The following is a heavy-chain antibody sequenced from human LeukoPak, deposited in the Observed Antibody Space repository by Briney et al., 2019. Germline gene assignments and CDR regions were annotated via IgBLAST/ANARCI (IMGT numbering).Heavy chain of an antibody. D-gene: IGHD2-15*01. CDR1: GFPFSRYW. CDR2: IKQDGSEK. J-gene: IGHJ6*03. Sequence: PGGSLRLSCAASGFPFSRYWMSWVRQAPGKGLEWVAIIKQDGSEKKYLDSGKGRFTISRDNSKNTPYLQMGSLRAEDMAVYYCARDRGNVVVVAATVGTRNPDYYYYMDVWGKGTTVTISS. V-gene: IGHV3-7*01. CDR3: ARDRGNVVVVAATVGTRNPDYYYYMDV.